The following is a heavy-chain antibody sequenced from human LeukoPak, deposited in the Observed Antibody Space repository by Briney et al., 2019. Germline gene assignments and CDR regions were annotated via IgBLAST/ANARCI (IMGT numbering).Heavy chain of an antibody. CDR3: ARVKRREGSTVIIDY. CDR2: ISYSGSI. V-gene: IGHV4-59*01. CDR1: DGSISSYY. Sequence: SSETLSLTCTVSDGSISSYYWSWIRQPPGKGLEWIGYISYSGSINYNPSLKSRVTMSVDTSKNQFSLKLSSVTAADTAVYYCARVKRREGSTVIIDYWGQGTLVTVSS. J-gene: IGHJ4*02. D-gene: IGHD3-10*01.